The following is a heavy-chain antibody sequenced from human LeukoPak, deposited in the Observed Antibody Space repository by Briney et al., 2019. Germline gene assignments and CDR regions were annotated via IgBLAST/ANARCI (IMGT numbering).Heavy chain of an antibody. Sequence: SETLSLTRTVSGGSISDYYWSWIRQPPGKGLEWIGYFSNSGTTNQNPSLKSRVTMSVDTSKNQFSLKLSSVTAADTAVYYCARGSNWGDYWGQGALVTVSS. J-gene: IGHJ4*02. V-gene: IGHV4-59*12. CDR3: ARGSNWGDY. CDR1: GGSISDYY. CDR2: FSNSGTT. D-gene: IGHD7-27*01.